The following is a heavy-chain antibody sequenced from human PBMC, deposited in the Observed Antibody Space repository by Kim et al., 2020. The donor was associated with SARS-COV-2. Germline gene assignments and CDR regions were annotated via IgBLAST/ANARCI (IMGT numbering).Heavy chain of an antibody. Sequence: SETLSLTCIVSGGSISDYYWSWIRQPPGKGLEWIAYISGSGATENNPSLNSRVTASADTSKNQLSLRLHSVTVADTAVYYCTRDRRGSINYIEYWGPGVLVTVSP. D-gene: IGHD2-15*01. CDR1: GGSISDYY. CDR3: TRDRRGSINYIEY. J-gene: IGHJ4*02. V-gene: IGHV4-59*01. CDR2: ISGSGAT.